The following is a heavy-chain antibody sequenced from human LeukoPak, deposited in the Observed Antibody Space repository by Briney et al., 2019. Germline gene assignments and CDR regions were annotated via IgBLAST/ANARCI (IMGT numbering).Heavy chain of an antibody. J-gene: IGHJ3*02. CDR3: TTDVLRFLEWLLAPGAFDI. Sequence: PGGSLRLSCTASGFTFGDYAMSWFRQAPGKGLEWVGFIRSKAYGGTTEYAASVKGRFTISRDDSKSIAYLQMNSLKTEDTAVYYCTTDVLRFLEWLLAPGAFDIWGQGTMVTVSS. D-gene: IGHD3-3*01. CDR2: IRSKAYGGTT. V-gene: IGHV3-49*03. CDR1: GFTFGDYA.